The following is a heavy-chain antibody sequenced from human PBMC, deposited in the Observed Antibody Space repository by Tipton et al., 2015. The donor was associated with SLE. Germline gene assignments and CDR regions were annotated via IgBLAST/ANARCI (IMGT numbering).Heavy chain of an antibody. D-gene: IGHD6-19*01. CDR2: IYYSGST. J-gene: IGHJ4*02. CDR3: ARDRGGSVAGPDY. V-gene: IGHV4-31*03. Sequence: TLSLTCTVSGGSISSGGYYWSWIRQHPGEGLEWIGYIYYSGSTYYNPSLKSRVTISVDTSKNQFSLKLSSVTAADTAVYYCARDRGGSVAGPDYWGQGTLVTVSS. CDR1: GGSISSGGYY.